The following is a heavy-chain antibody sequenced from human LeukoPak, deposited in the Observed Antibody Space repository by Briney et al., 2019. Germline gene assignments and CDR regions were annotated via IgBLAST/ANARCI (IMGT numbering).Heavy chain of an antibody. D-gene: IGHD6-13*01. CDR1: GGSVSSGNYY. Sequence: SETLSLTCTVSGGSVSSGNYYWSWIRQPPGKGLEWIGEINHSGSTNYNPSLKSRVTISVDTSKNQFSLKLSSVTAADTAVYYCASIAAAGTVMFPDYYYGMDVWGQGTTVTVSS. CDR3: ASIAAAGTVMFPDYYYGMDV. CDR2: INHSGST. V-gene: IGHV4-39*07. J-gene: IGHJ6*02.